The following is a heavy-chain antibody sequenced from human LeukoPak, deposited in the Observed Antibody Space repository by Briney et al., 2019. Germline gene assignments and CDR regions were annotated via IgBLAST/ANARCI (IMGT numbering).Heavy chain of an antibody. CDR1: GFTFSSYA. V-gene: IGHV3-23*01. D-gene: IGHD5-12*01. J-gene: IGHJ6*03. CDR3: AKDGAVATIWDYYYYMDV. Sequence: QTGGSLRLSCAASGFTFSSYAMSWVRQAPGKGLEWVSAISGSGGSTYCADSVKGRFTISRDNSKNTLYLQMNSLRAEDTAVYYCAKDGAVATIWDYYYYMDVWGKGTTVTISS. CDR2: ISGSGGST.